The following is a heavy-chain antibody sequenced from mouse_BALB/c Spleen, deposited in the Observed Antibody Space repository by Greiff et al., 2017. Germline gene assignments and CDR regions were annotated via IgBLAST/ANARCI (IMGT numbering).Heavy chain of an antibody. CDR3: ARDPARSTRGYWYFDV. V-gene: IGHV5-4*02. D-gene: IGHD2-1*01. CDR1: GFTFSDYY. Sequence: EVKLVESGGGLVKPGGSLKLSCAASGFTFSDYYMYWVRQTPEKRLEWVATISDGGSYTYSPDSVKGRFTISRDNAKNNLYLQMSSLKSEDTAMYDCARDPARSTRGYWYFDVWGAGTTVTVSS. J-gene: IGHJ1*01. CDR2: ISDGGSYT.